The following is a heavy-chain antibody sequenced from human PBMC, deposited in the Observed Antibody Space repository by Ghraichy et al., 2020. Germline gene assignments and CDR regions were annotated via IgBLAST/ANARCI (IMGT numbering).Heavy chain of an antibody. CDR2: ITSTGTTM. J-gene: IGHJ6*02. CDR3: APDLGYCSSGTCYPYYYSGMDV. V-gene: IGHV3-48*02. D-gene: IGHD2-15*01. CDR1: GFTLSNYV. Sequence: GESLNISCAASGFTLSNYVMNWVRQAPGKGLEWVSYITSTGTTMYYADSVKGRFTLSRDSAKNSLFLQMNSLRDEDTALYYCAPDLGYCSSGTCYPYYYSGMDVWGHGTTVTVSS.